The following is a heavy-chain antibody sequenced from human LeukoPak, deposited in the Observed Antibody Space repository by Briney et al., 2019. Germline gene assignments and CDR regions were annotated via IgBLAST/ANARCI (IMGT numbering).Heavy chain of an antibody. Sequence: GGSLRLSCAASGFTVSSYYMSWVRQAPGKGLEWVSIIYSGGSTYYADSVKGRFTISRDNSKNILYLQMNSLRAEDTAVYYCARVGYTNSWYSSPPFDYWGQGTLVTVSS. D-gene: IGHD6-13*01. CDR3: ARVGYTNSWYSSPPFDY. V-gene: IGHV3-66*01. J-gene: IGHJ4*02. CDR1: GFTVSSYY. CDR2: IYSGGST.